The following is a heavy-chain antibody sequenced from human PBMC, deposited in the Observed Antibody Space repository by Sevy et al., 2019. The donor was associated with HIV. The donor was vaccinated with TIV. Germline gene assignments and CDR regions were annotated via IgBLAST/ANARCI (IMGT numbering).Heavy chain of an antibody. CDR2: IKTDGSEK. V-gene: IGHV3-7*01. Sequence: GGSLRLSCAASGFTFSSHWMRWVRQAAGKGLECVANIKTDGSEKYYMDSVKGRFTISRDNAKNSVCLQMDSLRVEDTAVYYCARVYGSGSYHFDFWGQGTLVTVSS. J-gene: IGHJ4*02. CDR3: ARVYGSGSYHFDF. CDR1: GFTFSSHW. D-gene: IGHD3-10*01.